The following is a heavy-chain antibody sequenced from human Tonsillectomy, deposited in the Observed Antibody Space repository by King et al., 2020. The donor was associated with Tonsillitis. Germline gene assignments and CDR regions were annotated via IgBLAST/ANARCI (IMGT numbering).Heavy chain of an antibody. CDR1: GFTFSDHY. V-gene: IGHV3-72*01. Sequence: VQLVESGGGLVQPGGSLRLSCAASGFTFSDHYMDWVRQAPGKGLEWVGRNRNNANHYISEYAASVKGRFSISRDDSKNSLFLYMDSLKTEDTAVYYCARGFLGSNEYWGQGTLVTVSS. CDR3: ARGFLGSNEY. J-gene: IGHJ4*02. CDR2: NRNNANHYIS. D-gene: IGHD1-26*01.